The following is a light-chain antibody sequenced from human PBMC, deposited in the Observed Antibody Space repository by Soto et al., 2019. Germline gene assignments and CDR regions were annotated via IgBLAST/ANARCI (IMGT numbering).Light chain of an antibody. CDR3: QQYKSYSLYT. CDR1: QSISSW. CDR2: DAS. V-gene: IGKV1-5*01. Sequence: DIQMTQSPSTLSASVGDRVTITCRASQSISSWLAWYQQKPGKAPKLLIYDASSLESGVPSRFSGSESGTEFTITISSLQPDDFATYYCQQYKSYSLYTFGPGTRLEI. J-gene: IGKJ2*01.